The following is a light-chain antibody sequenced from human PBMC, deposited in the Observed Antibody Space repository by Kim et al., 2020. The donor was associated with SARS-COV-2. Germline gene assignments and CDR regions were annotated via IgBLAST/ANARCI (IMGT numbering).Light chain of an antibody. J-gene: IGLJ1*01. Sequence: SYELTQPPSVSVAPGKTATITCGGSNIGSNRVHWYQQKPGQAPVLVIHNDSDRPSGIPDRFSGSNSGNKATLTISRVEAGDEADYFCQVWDTDTDHPRVFGTGTKVTVL. CDR2: NDS. CDR1: NIGSNR. CDR3: QVWDTDTDHPRV. V-gene: IGLV3-21*04.